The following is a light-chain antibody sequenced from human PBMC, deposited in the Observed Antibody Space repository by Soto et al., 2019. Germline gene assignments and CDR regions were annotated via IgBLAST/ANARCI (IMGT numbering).Light chain of an antibody. CDR2: RAS. Sequence: EIVMTQSPATLSVSPGGSATLSCRASQHVSSNFAWYRQKPGQAPTQLIYRASTRARGIPARFSGSGSGTDFTLTISSLQSEDFAVYYCPQYNTWPYTFGEGTKLEIK. V-gene: IGKV3-15*01. CDR1: QHVSSN. CDR3: PQYNTWPYT. J-gene: IGKJ2*01.